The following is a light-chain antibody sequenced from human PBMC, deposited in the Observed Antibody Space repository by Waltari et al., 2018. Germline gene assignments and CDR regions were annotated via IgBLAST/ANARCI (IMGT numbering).Light chain of an antibody. CDR1: QSVSSN. J-gene: IGKJ5*01. CDR3: QQYNRWPPIT. Sequence: EIVMTQSPATLSVSPGETATLHCRASQSVSSNVAWYQKKPGQAPRLLIYDASTRATSIPAKFRGSGSGTEFTLTISSLQSEDFAVYYCQQYNRWPPITFGHGTRLEIK. CDR2: DAS. V-gene: IGKV3-15*01.